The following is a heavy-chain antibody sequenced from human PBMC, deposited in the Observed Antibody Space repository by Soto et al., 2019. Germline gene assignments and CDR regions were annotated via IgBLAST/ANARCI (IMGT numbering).Heavy chain of an antibody. CDR3: AKDSPYSASYKEDGFDI. CDR1: VFTFISYA. CDR2: ISGSGGST. Sequence: PGWSLRLSCESSVFTFISYAMRWVRQAPGRGLEWVSSISGSGGSTYHADSVNGRFTISRDNSKNTVFLQMNSLRAEDTAVYYCAKDSPYSASYKEDGFDIWGQGSLVTVSS. D-gene: IGHD1-26*01. V-gene: IGHV3-23*01. J-gene: IGHJ3*02.